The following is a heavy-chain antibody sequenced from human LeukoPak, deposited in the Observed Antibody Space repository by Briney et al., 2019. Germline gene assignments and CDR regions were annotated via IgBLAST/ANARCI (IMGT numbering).Heavy chain of an antibody. CDR2: IRYDGSNK. J-gene: IGHJ6*03. Sequence: PGGSLRLSCAASGFTFSSYGMHWVRQAPGKGLEWVAFIRYDGSNKYYADSVKGRFTISRDNSKNTLYLQMNSLRAEDTAVYYCAKPFDILTVSYYYYYMDVWGKGTTVTISS. CDR3: AKPFDILTVSYYYYYMDV. V-gene: IGHV3-30*02. D-gene: IGHD3-9*01. CDR1: GFTFSSYG.